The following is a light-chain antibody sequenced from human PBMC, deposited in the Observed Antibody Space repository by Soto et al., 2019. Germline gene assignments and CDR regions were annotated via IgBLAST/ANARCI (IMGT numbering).Light chain of an antibody. CDR1: QNIERW. CDR3: QQFKSGTWT. CDR2: DVS. V-gene: IGKV1-5*01. J-gene: IGKJ1*01. Sequence: DIQCAHSSSTLSASVGGRVTITCRASQNIERWLAWYQQKPGKAPKLLLYDVSSLESGVPSRFSGSGSGTEFILTINGLQPDDFATYFCQQFKSGTWTFGQGTKVDIK.